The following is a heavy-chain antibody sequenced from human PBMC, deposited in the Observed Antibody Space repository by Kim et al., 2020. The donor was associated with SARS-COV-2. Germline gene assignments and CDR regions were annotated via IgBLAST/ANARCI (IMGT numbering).Heavy chain of an antibody. V-gene: IGHV1-2*02. D-gene: IGHD6-19*01. CDR3: GRVRTRGWQFEVFDV. J-gene: IGHJ3*01. Sequence: QTFQGRVTMTRDTSISTAYMELQRLKSDDTAVYYCGRVRTRGWQFEVFDVWGQGTMVTVSS.